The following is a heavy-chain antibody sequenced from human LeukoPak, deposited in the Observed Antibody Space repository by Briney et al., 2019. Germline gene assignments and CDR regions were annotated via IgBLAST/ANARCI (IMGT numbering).Heavy chain of an antibody. CDR1: GYTFTGYY. J-gene: IGHJ5*02. Sequence: ASVKVSCKASGYTFTGYYMHWVRQAPGQGLEWMGWINPNSGGTNYAQKSQGRVTMTRDTSISTAYMELSRLRSDDTAAYYCARELGYCSSTSCYIRNWFDPWGQGTLVTVSS. CDR2: INPNSGGT. CDR3: ARELGYCSSTSCYIRNWFDP. V-gene: IGHV1-2*02. D-gene: IGHD2-2*02.